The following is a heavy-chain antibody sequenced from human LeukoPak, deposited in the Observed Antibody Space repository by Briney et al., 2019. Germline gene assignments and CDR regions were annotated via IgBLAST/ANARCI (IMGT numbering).Heavy chain of an antibody. Sequence: GGSLRLSCEASGFTFNTYSMNWVRQAPGKGLQGVSYIESYSRIIHYADSVKGRFTISRYDAKNSLFLQMNSLRAEDTAIYYCARQGPNGDLDFWGQGTLVTVSS. V-gene: IGHV3-48*01. CDR2: IESYSRII. CDR1: GFTFNTYS. D-gene: IGHD4-17*01. CDR3: ARQGPNGDLDF. J-gene: IGHJ4*02.